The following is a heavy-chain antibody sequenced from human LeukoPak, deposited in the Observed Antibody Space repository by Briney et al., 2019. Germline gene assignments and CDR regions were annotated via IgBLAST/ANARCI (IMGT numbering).Heavy chain of an antibody. D-gene: IGHD3-3*01. J-gene: IGHJ6*02. CDR1: GFAFNNYV. V-gene: IGHV3-23*01. Sequence: GGSLRLSCAASGFAFNNYVMTWVRPAPGKGLAWVSSISDGGGSTYYTDSVKGRFTISRDNSKNTLYLQMNSLRAEDTALYYCAKDSTVSGSYYGMDVWGQGTTVTVSS. CDR3: AKDSTVSGSYYGMDV. CDR2: ISDGGGST.